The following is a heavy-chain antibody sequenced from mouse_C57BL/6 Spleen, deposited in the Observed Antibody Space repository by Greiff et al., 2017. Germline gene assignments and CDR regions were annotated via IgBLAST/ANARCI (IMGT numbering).Heavy chain of an antibody. V-gene: IGHV1-52*01. J-gene: IGHJ4*01. CDR2: IDPSDSET. CDR1: GYTFTSYW. CDR3: ARRDYDAMDY. Sequence: QVQLKESGAELVRPGSSVKLSCKASGYTFTSYWMHWVKQRPIQGLEWIGNIDPSDSETHYNQKFKDKATLTVDKSSSTAYMQLSSLTSEDSAVYYCARRDYDAMDYWGQGTSVTVSS.